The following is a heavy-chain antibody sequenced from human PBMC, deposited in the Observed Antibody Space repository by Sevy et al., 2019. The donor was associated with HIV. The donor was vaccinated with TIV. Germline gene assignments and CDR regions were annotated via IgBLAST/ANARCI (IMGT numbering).Heavy chain of an antibody. CDR1: GGSISTNSYY. CDR2: IYYKGYT. CDR3: RRHGYGDYHTYFDY. Sequence: SETLSLTCTVSGGSISTNSYYWGWIRQPPGNGLELIGSIYYKGYTYYNPSLKSQVTISVDTSKDQFSLMLISVTAADTAVYYCRRHGYGDYHTYFDYWGQGPLVTVSS. J-gene: IGHJ4*02. D-gene: IGHD4-17*01. V-gene: IGHV4-39*01.